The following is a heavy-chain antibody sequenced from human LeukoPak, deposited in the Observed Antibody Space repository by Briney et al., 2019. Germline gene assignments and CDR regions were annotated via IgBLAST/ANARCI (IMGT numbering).Heavy chain of an antibody. V-gene: IGHV3-21*01. J-gene: IGHJ5*02. D-gene: IGHD6-13*01. Sequence: PGGSLRLSCAASGFTFTSYSMNWVRQAPGKGLEWVSSISSSSSYIYYADSVKGRFTISRDNAKNSLCLQMNSLRAEDTAVYYCARVQEAAAFDPWGQGTLVTVSS. CDR3: ARVQEAAAFDP. CDR1: GFTFTSYS. CDR2: ISSSSSYI.